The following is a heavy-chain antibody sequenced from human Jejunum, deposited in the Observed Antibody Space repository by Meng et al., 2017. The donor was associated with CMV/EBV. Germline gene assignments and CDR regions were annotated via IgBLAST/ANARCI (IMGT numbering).Heavy chain of an antibody. J-gene: IGHJ4*02. CDR3: AKDDCTSTSCYFDY. CDR2: IRYDGTNK. CDR1: WFTFSDFG. V-gene: IGHV3-30*02. Sequence: SWFTFSDFGMHWVGQAPGKGLEWVAFIRYDGTNKYYADSVKGRLTISRDNSKNTLYLQMNSLRAEDTAVYYCAKDDCTSTSCYFDYWGQGTLVTVSS. D-gene: IGHD2-2*01.